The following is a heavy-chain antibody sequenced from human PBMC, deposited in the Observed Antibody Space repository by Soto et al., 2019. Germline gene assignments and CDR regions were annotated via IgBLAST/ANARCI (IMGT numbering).Heavy chain of an antibody. D-gene: IGHD6-19*01. CDR1: GGTFSSYA. CDR2: IIPIFGTA. CDR3: ASGREGYSSCWYESDY. J-gene: IGHJ4*02. V-gene: IGHV1-69*13. Sequence: SVKVSCKASGGTFSSYAISWVRQAPGQGLEWMGGIIPIFGTANYAQKFQDRVTITADESTSTAYMELSSLRSEDTAVYYCASGREGYSSCWYESDYWGQGTLVTVSS.